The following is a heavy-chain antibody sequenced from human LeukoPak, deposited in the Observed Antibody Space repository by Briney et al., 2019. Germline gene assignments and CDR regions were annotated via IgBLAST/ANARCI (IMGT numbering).Heavy chain of an antibody. J-gene: IGHJ4*02. CDR2: ISYDGYNK. Sequence: PGRSLRLSCAASGFTFNDYAMYWVRQAPGKGLEWETLISYDGYNKSYADSVRGRFTISRDNSRNTLYLQMDSLRSEDTAVYYCARDFFPIVDSTWYEIGYWGQGTLVTVSS. V-gene: IGHV3-30-3*01. CDR1: GFTFNDYA. D-gene: IGHD2-21*01. CDR3: ARDFFPIVDSTWYEIGY.